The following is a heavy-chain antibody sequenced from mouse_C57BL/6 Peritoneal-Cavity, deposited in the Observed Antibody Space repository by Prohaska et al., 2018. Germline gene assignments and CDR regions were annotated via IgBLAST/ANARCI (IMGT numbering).Heavy chain of an antibody. V-gene: IGHV2-9*01. Sequence: GVDWVRQPPGKGLEWLGVIWGGGSTNYNSALMSRLSISKDNSKSQVFLKMNSLQTDDTAMYYCAKRYYYAMDYWGQGTSVTVSS. CDR1: G. CDR2: IWGGGST. CDR3: AKRYYYAMDY. J-gene: IGHJ4*01.